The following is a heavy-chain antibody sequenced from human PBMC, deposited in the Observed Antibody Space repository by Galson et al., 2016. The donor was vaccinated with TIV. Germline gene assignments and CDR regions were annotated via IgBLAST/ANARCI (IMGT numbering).Heavy chain of an antibody. D-gene: IGHD6-19*01. CDR3: EGSYSIGWRVDN. Sequence: SVKVSCKASGYTLTAYYMHWVRQAPGQGLEWMGWINPTSGVTNSAQKFQGRVTMTRDTSIRTAYMELSSLRSGDTAVYYCEGSYSIGWRVDNWGQGTLVNVSS. CDR1: GYTLTAYY. V-gene: IGHV1-2*02. J-gene: IGHJ4*02. CDR2: INPTSGVT.